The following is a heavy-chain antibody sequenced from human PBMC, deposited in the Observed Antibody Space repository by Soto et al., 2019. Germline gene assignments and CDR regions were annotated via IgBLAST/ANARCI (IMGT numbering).Heavy chain of an antibody. CDR2: IYWDDDK. D-gene: IGHD3-9*01. Sequence: QITLKESGPTLVKPTQTLTLTCTFSGFSLSTSGVGVGWIRQPPGKALEWLALIYWDDDKRYSPSLKSRLTITQDTSKTHVLPTMTTMDPVDTATYYCAHRREYVILTGNIGLWAFDIWGQGTMVTVSS. CDR3: AHRREYVILTGNIGLWAFDI. V-gene: IGHV2-5*02. CDR1: GFSLSTSGVG. J-gene: IGHJ3*02.